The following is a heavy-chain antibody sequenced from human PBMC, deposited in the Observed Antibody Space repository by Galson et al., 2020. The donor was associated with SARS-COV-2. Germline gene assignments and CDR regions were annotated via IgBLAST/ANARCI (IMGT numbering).Heavy chain of an antibody. V-gene: IGHV4-38-2*01. CDR3: ARMNREVLDY. CDR1: GYSITTAYY. J-gene: IGHJ4*02. D-gene: IGHD2-8*01. Sequence: SQTLSLTCAVSGYSITTAYYWGWIRQPPGKGLEWIGSIYHSGSTYYNPSLKSRVTISVDTSKNQFSLNLNSMTAADTAVYYCARMNREVLDYWGQGTLVTVSS. CDR2: IYHSGST.